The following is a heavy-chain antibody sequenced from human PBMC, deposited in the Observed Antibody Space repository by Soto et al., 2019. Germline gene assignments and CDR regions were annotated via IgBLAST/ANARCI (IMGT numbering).Heavy chain of an antibody. CDR3: ARGGQLAVMVFGVVRNWFDP. CDR2: IYYSGST. V-gene: IGHV4-31*03. J-gene: IGHJ5*02. Sequence: PSETLSLTCTVSGGSISSGGYYWSWIRQHPGKGLEWIGYIYYSGSTYYNPSLKSRVTISVDTSKNQFSLKLSSVTAADTAVYYCARGGQLAVMVFGVVRNWFDPWGQGTLVTVSS. CDR1: GGSISSGGYY. D-gene: IGHD3-3*01.